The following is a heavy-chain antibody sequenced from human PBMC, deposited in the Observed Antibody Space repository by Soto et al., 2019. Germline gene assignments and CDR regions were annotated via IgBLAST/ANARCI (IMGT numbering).Heavy chain of an antibody. Sequence: QLPLQESGPGLVKPSETLSLTCTVSGGSISSSSYYWGWIRQPPGKGLEWIGSIYYSGSTYYNPYIKSRVTISVDTSKNQFSLKLSSVTAADTAVYYCARHRHDCGENWFDPWGQGTLVTVSS. CDR1: GGSISSSSYY. V-gene: IGHV4-39*01. J-gene: IGHJ5*02. D-gene: IGHD4-17*01. CDR3: ARHRHDCGENWFDP. CDR2: IYYSGST.